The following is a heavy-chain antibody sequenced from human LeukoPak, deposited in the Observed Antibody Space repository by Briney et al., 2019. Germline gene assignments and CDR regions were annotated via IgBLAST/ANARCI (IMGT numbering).Heavy chain of an antibody. D-gene: IGHD2-15*01. Sequence: PGGSLRLSCAASGFTFSSSGMHWVRQAPGTGLEWVAIISHEGAEKYFADSVKGRFTISRDNSKNTLYLQMNSLRDEDTAVYYCATDRGWFFDNWGQGTLVTVAS. CDR1: GFTFSSSG. J-gene: IGHJ4*02. CDR2: ISHEGAEK. CDR3: ATDRGWFFDN. V-gene: IGHV3-30*03.